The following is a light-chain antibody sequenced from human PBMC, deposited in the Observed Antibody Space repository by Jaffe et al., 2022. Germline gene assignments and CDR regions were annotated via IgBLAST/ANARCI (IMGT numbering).Light chain of an antibody. V-gene: IGLV2-8*01. CDR2: EVN. CDR1: SSDVGVYNY. CDR3: NSYAGTHIWV. Sequence: QSALTQPPSASGSPGQSVTISCTGTSSDVGVYNYVSWYQQHPGKAPKLVIFEVNKRPSGVPDRFSGSKSGNTASLTVSGLQAEDEADYYCNSYAGTHIWVFGGGTKLTVL. J-gene: IGLJ3*02.